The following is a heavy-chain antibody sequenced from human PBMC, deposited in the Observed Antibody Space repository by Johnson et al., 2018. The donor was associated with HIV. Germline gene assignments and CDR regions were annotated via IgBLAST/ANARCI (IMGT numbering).Heavy chain of an antibody. CDR3: VRGGLGYQNIHDALDI. J-gene: IGHJ3*02. D-gene: IGHD2-2*01. V-gene: IGHV3-23*04. CDR1: EFTFSSYA. CDR2: ISGSGGST. Sequence: VQLVESGGGLIQPGGSLRLSCAASEFTFSSYAMSWVRQAPGKGLEWVSAISGSGGSTYYADPVKGRFTISRDNSKNTLYLQMNSLRAEDTALYYCVRGGLGYQNIHDALDIWGQGTMVTVSS.